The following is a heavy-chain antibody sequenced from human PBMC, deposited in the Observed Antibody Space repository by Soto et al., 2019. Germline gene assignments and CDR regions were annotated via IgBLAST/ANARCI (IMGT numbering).Heavy chain of an antibody. CDR3: ALGWQGYPPLYYGMDV. D-gene: IGHD5-12*01. CDR2: IIPIFGTA. V-gene: IGHV1-69*06. CDR1: GGTFSSYA. J-gene: IGHJ6*02. Sequence: QVQLVQSGAEVKKPGSSVKVSCKASGGTFSSYAISWVRQAPGQGLEWMGGIIPIFGTANYAQKFQGRVTITADKSTSTAYMELSSLRSEDTAVYYCALGWQGYPPLYYGMDVWGQGTTVTVSS.